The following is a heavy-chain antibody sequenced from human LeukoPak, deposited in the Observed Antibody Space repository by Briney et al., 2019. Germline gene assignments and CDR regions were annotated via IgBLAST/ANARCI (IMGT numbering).Heavy chain of an antibody. CDR3: ARIRDSSGYYLGAFDI. D-gene: IGHD3-22*01. Sequence: SETLSLTCTVSNGSISSHYWSWIRQAAGKGLEWIGRIYSTGSTNYNPSLKSRLTMSVDTSKNQSSLRLTSVTAADTAVYYCARIRDSSGYYLGAFDIWGQGTTVTVSS. V-gene: IGHV4-4*07. J-gene: IGHJ3*02. CDR1: NGSISSHY. CDR2: IYSTGST.